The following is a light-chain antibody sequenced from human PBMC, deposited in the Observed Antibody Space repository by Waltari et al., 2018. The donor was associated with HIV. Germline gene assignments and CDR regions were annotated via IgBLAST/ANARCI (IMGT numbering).Light chain of an antibody. CDR1: SSDVGVYNY. CDR2: NVN. CDR3: SSYTNTSAVI. J-gene: IGLJ2*01. V-gene: IGLV2-14*03. Sequence: QSALTQSASVSGSPGQSITISCTGTSSDVGVYNYVSWYQQHPGKAPKLIIYNVNKRPSGVSNRFSVSKSGNTASLTISGLQAEDEADYYCSSYTNTSAVIVGVGTRVTVL.